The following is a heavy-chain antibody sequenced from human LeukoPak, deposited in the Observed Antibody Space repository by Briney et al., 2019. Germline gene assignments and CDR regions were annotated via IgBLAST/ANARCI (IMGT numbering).Heavy chain of an antibody. J-gene: IGHJ4*02. D-gene: IGHD1-26*01. V-gene: IGHV3-30*18. CDR1: GFTFSSYG. Sequence: GSLRLSCAASGFTFSSYGMHWVRQAPGKGLEWVAVISYDGSNKYYADSVKGRFTISRDNSKNTLYLQMNSLRAEDTAVYYCAKDGVSWVWELLNGYFDYWGQGTLVTVSS. CDR3: AKDGVSWVWELLNGYFDY. CDR2: ISYDGSNK.